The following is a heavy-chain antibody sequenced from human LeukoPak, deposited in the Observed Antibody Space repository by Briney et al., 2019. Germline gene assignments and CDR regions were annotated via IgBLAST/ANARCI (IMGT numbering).Heavy chain of an antibody. CDR1: GYTFTGYY. CDR2: INPNSGGT. CDR3: ARGTRVKWGNRNWFDP. J-gene: IGHJ5*02. V-gene: IGHV1-2*02. D-gene: IGHD2-8*01. Sequence: AAVKVSCKPSGYTFTGYYMHWVRQAPGQGLEWMGWINPNSGGTNYAQKFQGRVTMTRDTSISTAYMELSRLRSDDTAVYYCARGTRVKWGNRNWFDPWGQGTLVTVSS.